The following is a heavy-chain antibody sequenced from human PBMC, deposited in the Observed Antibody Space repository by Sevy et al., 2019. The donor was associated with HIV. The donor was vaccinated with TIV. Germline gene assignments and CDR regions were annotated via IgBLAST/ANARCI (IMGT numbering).Heavy chain of an antibody. CDR2: IYPGDSDT. D-gene: IGHD6-19*01. CDR1: GYSFTSYW. CDR3: ASSPIKGIAVAGHLARVDAFDI. Sequence: GESLKISCKGSGYSFTSYWIGWVRQMPGKGLEWMGIIYPGDSDTRYSPSFQGQVTISADKSISTAYLQWSSLKASDTAMYYCASSPIKGIAVAGHLARVDAFDIWGQGTMVTVSS. V-gene: IGHV5-51*01. J-gene: IGHJ3*02.